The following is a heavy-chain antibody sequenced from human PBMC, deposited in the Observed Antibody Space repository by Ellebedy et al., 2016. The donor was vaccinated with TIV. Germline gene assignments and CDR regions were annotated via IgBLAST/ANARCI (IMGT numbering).Heavy chain of an antibody. CDR2: ISGSGGST. J-gene: IGHJ4*02. CDR1: GFTFSSYA. V-gene: IGHV3-23*01. Sequence: GGSLRLXCAASGFTFSSYAMSWVRQAPGKGLEWVSAISGSGGSTYYADSVKGRFTISRDNSKNTLYLQMNSLRAEDTAVYYCAKDRPLRFLEWLESERSYWGQGTLVTVSS. D-gene: IGHD3-3*01. CDR3: AKDRPLRFLEWLESERSY.